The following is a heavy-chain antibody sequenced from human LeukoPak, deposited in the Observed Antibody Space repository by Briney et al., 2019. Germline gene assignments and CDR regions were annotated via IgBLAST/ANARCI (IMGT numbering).Heavy chain of an antibody. CDR3: ARNRRFSPYYMDV. CDR2: IYHSGST. J-gene: IGHJ6*03. CDR1: GGSISSYY. Sequence: SETLSLTCTVSGGSISSYYWSWIRQPPGKGLEWIGYIYHSGSTYYNPSLKSRVTISVDRSKNQFSLKLSSVTAADTAVYYCARNRRFSPYYMDVWGKGTTVTVSS. D-gene: IGHD3-3*01. V-gene: IGHV4-59*12.